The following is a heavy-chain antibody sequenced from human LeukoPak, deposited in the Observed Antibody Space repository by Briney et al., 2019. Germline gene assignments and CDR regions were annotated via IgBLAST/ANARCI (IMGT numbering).Heavy chain of an antibody. CDR1: GFTFSSYW. J-gene: IGHJ5*02. D-gene: IGHD3-22*01. CDR2: INHNGNVN. Sequence: GGSLRLSCAASGFTFSSYWMNWARQAPGKGLEWVASINHNGNVNYYVDSVKGRFTISRDNAKNSLYLQMSNLRAEDTAVYFCAKSAPYSSGSNWFDPWGQGTLVTVSS. V-gene: IGHV3-7*03. CDR3: AKSAPYSSGSNWFDP.